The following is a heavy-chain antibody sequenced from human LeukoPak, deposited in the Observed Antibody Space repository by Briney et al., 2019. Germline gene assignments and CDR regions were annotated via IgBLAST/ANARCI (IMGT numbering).Heavy chain of an antibody. CDR1: GYTFTSYG. D-gene: IGHD3-3*01. Sequence: GASVTVSCKASGYTFTSYGISWVRQAPGQGLEWMGWISAYNGNTNYAQKLQGRVTMTTDTSTSTAYTELRSLRSDDTAVYYCARVFGDYVPYFDYWGQGTLVTVSS. J-gene: IGHJ4*02. CDR3: ARVFGDYVPYFDY. V-gene: IGHV1-18*01. CDR2: ISAYNGNT.